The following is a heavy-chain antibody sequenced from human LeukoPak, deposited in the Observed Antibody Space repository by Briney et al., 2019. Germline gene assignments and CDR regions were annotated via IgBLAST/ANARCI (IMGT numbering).Heavy chain of an antibody. Sequence: ASVKVSCKASGGTFSSYAISWVRQAPGQGLEWMGGIIPIFGTANYAQKFQGRVTITADESTSTAYMELSSLRSEDTAVYYCARGRVIAARPQNWFDPWGQGTLVTVSS. D-gene: IGHD6-6*01. V-gene: IGHV1-69*13. J-gene: IGHJ5*02. CDR1: GGTFSSYA. CDR2: IIPIFGTA. CDR3: ARGRVIAARPQNWFDP.